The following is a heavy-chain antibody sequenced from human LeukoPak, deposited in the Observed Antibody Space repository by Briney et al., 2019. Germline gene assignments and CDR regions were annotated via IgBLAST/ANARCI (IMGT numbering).Heavy chain of an antibody. CDR2: IYYSGST. J-gene: IGHJ4*02. D-gene: IGHD5-12*01. V-gene: IGHV4-30-4*07. Sequence: ASETLSLTCAVSGGSISSGGYSWSWIRQPPGKGLEWIGYIYYSGSTYYNPSLKSRVTISVDTSKNQFSLKLSSVTAADTAVYYCARGGFPFDYWGQGTLVTVSS. CDR1: GGSISSGGYS. CDR3: ARGGFPFDY.